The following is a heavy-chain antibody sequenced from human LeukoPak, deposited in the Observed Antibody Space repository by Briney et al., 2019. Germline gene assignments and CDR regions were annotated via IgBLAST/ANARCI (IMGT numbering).Heavy chain of an antibody. V-gene: IGHV3-9*02. Sequence: SLRFSCAASGFTSDDYAMHWVRQAPGKGLEWVSGISWNSGSIGYADSVKGRFTISRDNAKNSLYLQMNSLRAEDTALYYCAKDILGRGVTATSTRIDYWGQGTLVTVSS. D-gene: IGHD2-21*02. CDR2: ISWNSGSI. CDR3: AKDILGRGVTATSTRIDY. CDR1: GFTSDDYA. J-gene: IGHJ4*02.